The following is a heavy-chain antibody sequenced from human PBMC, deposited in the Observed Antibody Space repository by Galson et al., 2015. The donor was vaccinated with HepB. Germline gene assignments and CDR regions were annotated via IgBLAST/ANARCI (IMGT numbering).Heavy chain of an antibody. D-gene: IGHD3-3*01. CDR3: ARSPLRFLDWLPYYDYYYMDV. Sequence: SVKVSCKASGYTFTDYVVNWVRQAPGQGLEWMGWMNTNTGKPTYAPGFAGRFVFSLDTSVTTAYLQISSLETDDTAMYYCARSPLRFLDWLPYYDYYYMDVWGEGTTFTVSS. V-gene: IGHV7-4-1*02. CDR2: MNTNTGKP. CDR1: GYTFTDYV. J-gene: IGHJ6*03.